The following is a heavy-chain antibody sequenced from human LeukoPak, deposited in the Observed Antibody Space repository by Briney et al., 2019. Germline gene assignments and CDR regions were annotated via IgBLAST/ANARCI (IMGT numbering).Heavy chain of an antibody. J-gene: IGHJ3*02. V-gene: IGHV3-7*01. D-gene: IGHD2-2*01. Sequence: PGGSLRLSCAASEFSFTTHWMSWVRQAPGKGLEWVANIKQDGREKKYVESVKGRFTISRDNAKNSLYLQMNSLRAEDTAVYYCARLSDTEGSSTCYRASDIWGQGTMVTVSS. CDR1: EFSFTTHW. CDR2: IKQDGREK. CDR3: ARLSDTEGSSTCYRASDI.